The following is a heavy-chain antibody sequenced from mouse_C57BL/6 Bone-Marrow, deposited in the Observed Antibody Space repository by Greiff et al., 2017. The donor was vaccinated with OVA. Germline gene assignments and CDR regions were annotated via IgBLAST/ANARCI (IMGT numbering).Heavy chain of an antibody. D-gene: IGHD1-1*01. V-gene: IGHV1-81*01. CDR3: ARRGTTVVAPHFDY. J-gene: IGHJ2*01. CDR2: IYPRSGNT. Sequence: VQLQQSGAELARPGASVKLSCKASGYTFTSYGISWVKQSTGQGLEWIGEIYPRSGNTYYNEKFKGKATLTADKSSSTAYMELRSLTSEDSAVYFCARRGTTVVAPHFDYWGQGTTLTVSS. CDR1: GYTFTSYG.